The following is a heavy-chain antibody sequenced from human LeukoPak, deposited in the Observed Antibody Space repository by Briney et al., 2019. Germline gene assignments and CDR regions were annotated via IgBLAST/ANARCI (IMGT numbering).Heavy chain of an antibody. V-gene: IGHV3-21*01. CDR2: ISSSSSYI. J-gene: IGHJ4*02. D-gene: IGHD3-10*01. CDR3: ARAQAHYYGSGSYGFDY. CDR1: GFTFSNYA. Sequence: GGSLRLSCAASGFTFSNYAMSWVRQAPGKGLEWVSSISSSSSYIYYADSVKGRFTISRDNAKNSLYLQMNSLRAEDTAVYYCARAQAHYYGSGSYGFDYWGQGTLVTVSS.